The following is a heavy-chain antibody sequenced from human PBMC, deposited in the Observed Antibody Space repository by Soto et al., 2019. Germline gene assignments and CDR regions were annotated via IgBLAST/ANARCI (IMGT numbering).Heavy chain of an antibody. CDR2: ISGSGGST. D-gene: IGHD2-15*01. CDR3: AKTPGYCSGGSCEDAFDI. V-gene: IGHV3-23*01. CDR1: GFTFSSYA. J-gene: IGHJ3*02. Sequence: PGGSLRLSCAASGFTFSSYAMSWVRQAPGKGLEWVSAISGSGGSTYYADSVKGRFTISRDNSKNTLYLQMNSLRAEDTAVYYCAKTPGYCSGGSCEDAFDIWGQGTMVTVSS.